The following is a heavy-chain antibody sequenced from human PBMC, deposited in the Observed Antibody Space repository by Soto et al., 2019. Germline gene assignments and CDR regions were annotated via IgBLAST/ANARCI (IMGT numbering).Heavy chain of an antibody. J-gene: IGHJ5*02. D-gene: IGHD5-18*01. CDR2: IWYDGSNK. Sequence: PVGSLRLSCAASGFTFSSYGMHWVRQAPGKGLEWVAVIWYDGSNKYYADSVKGRFTISRDNSKNTLYLQMNSLRAEDTAVYYCARDYSGDTAMVNWFDPWGQGTLVTVSS. CDR1: GFTFSSYG. V-gene: IGHV3-33*08. CDR3: ARDYSGDTAMVNWFDP.